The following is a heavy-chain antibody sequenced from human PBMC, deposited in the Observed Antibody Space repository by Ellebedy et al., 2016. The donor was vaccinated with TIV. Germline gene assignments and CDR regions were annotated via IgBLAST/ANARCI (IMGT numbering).Heavy chain of an antibody. CDR3: AKSYSNSPNFYYHHGLDV. CDR1: GFTFSSYA. D-gene: IGHD4-11*01. Sequence: GESLKISCAASGFTFSSYAMYWARQAPGKGLEWVADISYDGSNENYANSVKGRFNISRDNSKNSLYLQMNSLRAEDTAVYKCAKSYSNSPNFYYHHGLDVWGQGTTVTVSS. V-gene: IGHV3-30*18. J-gene: IGHJ6*02. CDR2: ISYDGSNE.